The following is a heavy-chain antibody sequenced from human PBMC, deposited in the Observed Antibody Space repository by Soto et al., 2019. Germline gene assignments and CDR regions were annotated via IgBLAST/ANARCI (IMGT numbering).Heavy chain of an antibody. J-gene: IGHJ4*02. CDR3: AKVRGGSYGVGDY. CDR1: GFTFSSYG. Sequence: PGGPLRLSCAASGFTFSSYGMHWVRQAPGKGLEWVAVISYDGSNKYYADSVKGRFTISRDNSKNTLYLQMNSLRAEDTAVYYCAKVRGGSYGVGDYWSQGTLVTVSS. D-gene: IGHD1-26*01. V-gene: IGHV3-30*18. CDR2: ISYDGSNK.